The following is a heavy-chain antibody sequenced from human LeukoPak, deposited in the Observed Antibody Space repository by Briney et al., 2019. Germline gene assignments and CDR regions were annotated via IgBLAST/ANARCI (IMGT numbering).Heavy chain of an antibody. CDR3: AKDHDRERITMVRGAPDYYIDV. Sequence: PGGSLRLSCAASGFTFSSYAMSWVRQAPGKGLECVSAISGGDDTTFYADSVKGWFTISRDNSKNTLYLQMNSLRAEDTALYYCAKDHDRERITMVRGAPDYYIDVWGKGTTVTVSS. V-gene: IGHV3-23*01. CDR1: GFTFSSYA. J-gene: IGHJ6*03. CDR2: ISGGDDTT. D-gene: IGHD3-10*01.